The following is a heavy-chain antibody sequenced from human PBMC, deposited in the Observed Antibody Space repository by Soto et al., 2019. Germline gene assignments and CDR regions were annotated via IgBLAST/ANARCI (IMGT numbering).Heavy chain of an antibody. V-gene: IGHV4-4*02. CDR1: SGSISSSNW. J-gene: IGHJ4*02. Sequence: QVQLQESGPGLVKPSGTLSLTCAVSSGSISSSNWWSWVRQPPGKGLEWIGEIYHSGSTNYNPSLKNRVTISGNKSKNQFAMKLSSVTAADTAVYYCARRDRWYYFDYWGQGTLVTVSS. D-gene: IGHD6-13*01. CDR2: IYHSGST. CDR3: ARRDRWYYFDY.